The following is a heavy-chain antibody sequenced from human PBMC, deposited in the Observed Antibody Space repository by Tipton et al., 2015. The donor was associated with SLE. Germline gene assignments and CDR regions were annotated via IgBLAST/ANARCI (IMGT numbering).Heavy chain of an antibody. D-gene: IGHD3-3*01. Sequence: TLSLTCVVYGGSFSDYYWSWIRQPPGKGLEWIGYIYTSGSTNYNPSLKSRVTISVDTSKNQFSLKLSSVTAADTAVYYCARGGYDFWSGYSHFDYWGQGTLVTVSS. J-gene: IGHJ4*02. V-gene: IGHV4-4*08. CDR2: IYTSGST. CDR1: GGSFSDYY. CDR3: ARGGYDFWSGYSHFDY.